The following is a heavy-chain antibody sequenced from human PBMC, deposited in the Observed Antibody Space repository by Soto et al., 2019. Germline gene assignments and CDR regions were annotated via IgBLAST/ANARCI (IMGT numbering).Heavy chain of an antibody. CDR2: LYYSGRT. Sequence: PSETLSLTCTVSGGSISTSSYYWGWIRQPPGKGLEWIGSLYYSGRTYYNPSLKSRVTISVDTSKNQFSLKLSSVTAADTAVYYCASHNYYGSGSAVWGQGTTVTVSS. J-gene: IGHJ6*02. CDR3: ASHNYYGSGSAV. CDR1: GGSISTSSYY. V-gene: IGHV4-39*01. D-gene: IGHD3-10*01.